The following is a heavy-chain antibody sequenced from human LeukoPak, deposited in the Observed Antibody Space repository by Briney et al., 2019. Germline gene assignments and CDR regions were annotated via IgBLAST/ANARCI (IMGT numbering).Heavy chain of an antibody. CDR3: ARTTATSQYGSGYFDN. J-gene: IGHJ4*02. D-gene: IGHD3-10*01. CDR1: GGSISSSNSY. CDR2: IYYSGNT. Sequence: SETLSLTCTVSGGSISSSNSYRGWNRHPPGQGLEWIGPIYYSGNTYYNPSLKSRVTISVDTSKNQFSLKLSSVTAADTAVYYCARTTATSQYGSGYFDNWGQGTLVTVSS. V-gene: IGHV4-39*01.